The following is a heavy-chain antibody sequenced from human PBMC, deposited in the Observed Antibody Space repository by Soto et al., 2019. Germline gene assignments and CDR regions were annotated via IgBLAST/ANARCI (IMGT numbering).Heavy chain of an antibody. D-gene: IGHD2-15*01. CDR2: VYHGGNT. CDR1: GFSISSGNY. V-gene: IGHV4-38-2*01. Sequence: SETHSLTCAVSGFSISSGNYWGWIRKHPGKGLEWIGSVYHGGNTYYNPSLKSRVSISIDLSKNQFSLKLTSVTAADTAAYYCARARWYDAFNVWGQGTVVTVSS. CDR3: ARARWYDAFNV. J-gene: IGHJ3*01.